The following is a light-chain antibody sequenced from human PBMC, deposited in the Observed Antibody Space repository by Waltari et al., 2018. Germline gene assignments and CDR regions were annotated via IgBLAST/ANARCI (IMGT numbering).Light chain of an antibody. CDR3: LHYINWTYS. CDR2: DVS. CDR1: KSVSSS. J-gene: IGKJ2*03. Sequence: IMFTQSQATLSLSPVERATLSCRASKSVSSSLAWYQQKHGQAPRILIYDVSSRATGIPDSFSGSGSGTDFTLTISSLEPEDFEVYYGLHYINWTYSFGQGTKVVIK. V-gene: IGKV3D-20*02.